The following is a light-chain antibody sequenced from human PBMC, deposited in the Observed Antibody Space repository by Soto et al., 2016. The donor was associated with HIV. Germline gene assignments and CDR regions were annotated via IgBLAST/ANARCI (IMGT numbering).Light chain of an antibody. CDR1: QAIRND. V-gene: IGKV1-6*01. CDR2: AAS. J-gene: IGKJ2*02. Sequence: IQMTQSPSSLSASVGDRVTITCRASQAIRNDLAWYQQKPGKAPKPLIYAASSLQRGAPIRFSGGGSGTDFTLTISNLQPEDFATYYCQQDYTYPRTFGRGPSWRSN. CDR3: QQDYTYPRT.